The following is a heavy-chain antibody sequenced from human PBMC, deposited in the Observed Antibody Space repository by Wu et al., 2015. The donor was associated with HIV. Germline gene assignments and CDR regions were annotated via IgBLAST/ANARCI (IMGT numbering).Heavy chain of an antibody. CDR3: TRSTFAGGSDTWYSFDK. D-gene: IGHD2-15*01. J-gene: IGHJ4*02. CDR2: IVPLFDAP. CDR1: GDTFSSHA. V-gene: IGHV1-69*13. Sequence: QVQLMQSGAEVKKPGSSVRVSCKASGDTFSSHAINWVRQAPRQGLEWMGRIVPLFDAPNYSQKFHDRLTITADRSTTTAYMELSNLKSEDTAVYFCTRSTFAGGSDTWYSFDKWGQGTLVSVSS.